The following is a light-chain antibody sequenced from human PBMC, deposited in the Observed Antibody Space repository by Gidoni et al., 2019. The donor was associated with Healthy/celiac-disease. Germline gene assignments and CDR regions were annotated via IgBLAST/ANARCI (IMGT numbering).Light chain of an antibody. CDR2: DAS. V-gene: IGKV3-15*01. J-gene: IGKJ1*01. Sequence: EIVMTQSPATLSVSPGERATLSCRASQSVSSDLAWYQQKLGQAPRLLIFDASTRATGVPARFSGSGSGTEFTLTISSLQSEDFAVYYCQQYNNWPPWTFXQXTKVEIK. CDR1: QSVSSD. CDR3: QQYNNWPPWT.